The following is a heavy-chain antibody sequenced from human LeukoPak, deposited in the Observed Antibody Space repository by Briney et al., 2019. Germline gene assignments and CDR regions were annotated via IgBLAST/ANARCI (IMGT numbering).Heavy chain of an antibody. J-gene: IGHJ5*02. CDR2: IAPSDSYT. Sequence: GESLKISCKVSGYSFPSYWITWVRQVPGKGLEWMGRIAPSDSYTNYNPSFEGHVTMSVEKSITTVYLQRSSLKASDTAMYYCVRQPPGVYDTTQNWFDPWGQGTLVTVSS. CDR1: GYSFPSYW. V-gene: IGHV5-10-1*01. D-gene: IGHD3-22*01. CDR3: VRQPPGVYDTTQNWFDP.